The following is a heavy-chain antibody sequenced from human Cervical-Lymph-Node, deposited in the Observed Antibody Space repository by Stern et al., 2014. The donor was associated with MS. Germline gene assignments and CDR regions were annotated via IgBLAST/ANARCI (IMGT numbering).Heavy chain of an antibody. Sequence: QVQLGQSGAEVKKPGSSVQVSCPASGGTFNVYAINWLRQAPGPGLEWIGGIIPIFGRANYAHKFQGRVTITSDECTRSSSMQLSSLRSNDTAVYYCARDGRHRDNYGLDVWGQGTTVIVSS. CDR1: GGTFNVYA. V-gene: IGHV1-69*01. J-gene: IGHJ6*02. D-gene: IGHD2-15*01. CDR3: ARDGRHRDNYGLDV. CDR2: IIPIFGRA.